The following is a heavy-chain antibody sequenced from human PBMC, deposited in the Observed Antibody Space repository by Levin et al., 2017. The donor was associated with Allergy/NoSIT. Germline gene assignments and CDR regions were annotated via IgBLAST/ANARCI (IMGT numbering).Heavy chain of an antibody. CDR2: IYYSGST. Sequence: SQTLSLTCTVSGGSISSYYWSWIRQPPGKGLEWIGYIYYSGSTNYNPSLKSRVTISVDTSKNQFSLKLSSVTAADTAVYYCASSVTFGGVIANWGQGTLVTVSS. CDR3: ASSVTFGGVIAN. V-gene: IGHV4-59*01. D-gene: IGHD3-16*02. CDR1: GGSISSYY. J-gene: IGHJ4*02.